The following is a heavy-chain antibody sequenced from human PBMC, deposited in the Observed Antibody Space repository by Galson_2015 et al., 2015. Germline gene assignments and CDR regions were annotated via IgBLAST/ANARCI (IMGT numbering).Heavy chain of an antibody. CDR2: ISSSSSYI. J-gene: IGHJ3*02. Sequence: SLRLSCAASGFTFSSYSMNWVRQAPGKGLEWVSSISSSSSYIYYADSVKGRFTISRDNAKNSLYLQMSSLRADDTAVYYCARGSPSGAVVTYDAFDIWGQGTMVTVSS. CDR3: ARGSPSGAVVTYDAFDI. V-gene: IGHV3-21*01. D-gene: IGHD2-21*02. CDR1: GFTFSSYS.